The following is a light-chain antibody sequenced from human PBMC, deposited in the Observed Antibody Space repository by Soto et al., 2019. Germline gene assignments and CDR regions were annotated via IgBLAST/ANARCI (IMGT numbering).Light chain of an antibody. CDR1: QNINKW. V-gene: IGKV1-5*01. CDR3: QQYNYLWA. J-gene: IGKJ1*01. Sequence: DTQMTQSPSTLSASVEDRVTITCRASQNINKWLAWYQQKPGKAPKLLIYGASNLASGVPSRFSGSGSGTEFTLTIDSLHPYESATYACQQYNYLWAFGQGTKVEIK. CDR2: GAS.